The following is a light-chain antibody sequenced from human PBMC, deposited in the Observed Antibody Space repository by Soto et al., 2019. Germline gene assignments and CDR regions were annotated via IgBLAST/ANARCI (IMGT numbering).Light chain of an antibody. CDR3: QQYNSYSPA. Sequence: DIQMTQSPSTLSASVGDRVTITCRANQSISSWLAWYQQKPGRAPKLLIYDASSLESGVPSRFSGSGSGTEFTLTISSLQPDDFATYYCQQYNSYSPAFGQGTKVEIK. CDR2: DAS. V-gene: IGKV1-5*01. J-gene: IGKJ1*01. CDR1: QSISSW.